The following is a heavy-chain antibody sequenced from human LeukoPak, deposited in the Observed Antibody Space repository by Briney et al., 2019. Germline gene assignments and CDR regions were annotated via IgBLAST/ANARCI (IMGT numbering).Heavy chain of an antibody. J-gene: IGHJ6*03. CDR3: ARDPYSGNYGAYYYYYMDV. D-gene: IGHD1-26*01. CDR1: GFTFSSYW. Sequence: PGGSLRLSCAASGFTFSSYWMSWVRQAPGKGLEWVANIKQDRSEKYYVDSVKGRFTIPRDNAKSSLYLQMDSLRAEDTAVYYCARDPYSGNYGAYYYYYMDVWGKGTTVTISS. V-gene: IGHV3-7*01. CDR2: IKQDRSEK.